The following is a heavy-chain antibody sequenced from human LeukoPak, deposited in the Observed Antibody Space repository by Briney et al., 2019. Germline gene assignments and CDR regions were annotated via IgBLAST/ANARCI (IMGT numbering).Heavy chain of an antibody. Sequence: GGSLRLSCAPSGFTFSDYYMDWVRHTPGKGLEWVGRSRSKAHTYTTEYAASVKGTFTISSDESKNSLFVQMNSLNSEGRAVYCCGRDEGGCYIYWGQGTLVTVSS. V-gene: IGHV3-72*01. J-gene: IGHJ4*02. CDR2: SRSKAHTYTT. D-gene: IGHD6-19*01. CDR3: GRDEGGCYIY. CDR1: GFTFSDYY.